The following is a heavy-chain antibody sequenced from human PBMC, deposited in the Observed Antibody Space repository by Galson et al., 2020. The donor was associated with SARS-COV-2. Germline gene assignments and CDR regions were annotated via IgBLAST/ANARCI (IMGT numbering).Heavy chain of an antibody. CDR1: GFTFSSYE. J-gene: IGHJ6*02. V-gene: IGHV3-48*03. CDR3: ARGALSDYDILTGYYYYYYYGMDV. CDR2: ISSSGSTI. Sequence: GESLKISCAASGFTFSSYEMNWVRQAPGKGLEWVSYISSSGSTIYYADSVKGRFTISRDNAKNSLYLQMNSLRAEDTAVYYCARGALSDYDILTGYYYYYYYGMDVWGQGTTVTVSS. D-gene: IGHD3-9*01.